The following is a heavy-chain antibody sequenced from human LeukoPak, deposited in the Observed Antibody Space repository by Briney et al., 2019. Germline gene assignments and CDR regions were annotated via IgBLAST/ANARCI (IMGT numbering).Heavy chain of an antibody. V-gene: IGHV4-4*07. D-gene: IGHD3-22*01. J-gene: IGHJ4*02. CDR2: IYTSGTT. Sequence: PSETLSLTCTVSGGSISSYYWSWIRQPAGKGLEWIGRIYTSGTTNYNPSLKSRVTMSVDTSKNQFSLKLSSVTAADTAVYYCARDNYDSSGMDYFDRWGQGTLVTVAS. CDR1: GGSISSYY. CDR3: ARDNYDSSGMDYFDR.